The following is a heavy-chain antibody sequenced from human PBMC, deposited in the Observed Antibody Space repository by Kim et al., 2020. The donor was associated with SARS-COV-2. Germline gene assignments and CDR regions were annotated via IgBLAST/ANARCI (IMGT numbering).Heavy chain of an antibody. Sequence: TYDADAVKGRFTISRDNYKTPQFLQMNSLRAEDTAVYYCARSRYFDWLNYWGQGTLVTVSS. D-gene: IGHD3-9*01. V-gene: IGHV3-53*01. CDR2: T. J-gene: IGHJ4*02. CDR3: ARSRYFDWLNY.